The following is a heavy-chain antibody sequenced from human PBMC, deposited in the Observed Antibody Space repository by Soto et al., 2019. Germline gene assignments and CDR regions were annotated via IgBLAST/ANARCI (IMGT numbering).Heavy chain of an antibody. Sequence: GGSLRLSCAASGFTFSSYSMNWVRQAPGKGLEWVSSISSSSSYIYYADSVKGRFTISRDNSKNTLYLQMNSLRAEDTAVYYCAKDSVNDFWSGYLYYFDYWGQGTLVTVSS. D-gene: IGHD3-3*01. CDR1: GFTFSSYS. CDR3: AKDSVNDFWSGYLYYFDY. V-gene: IGHV3-21*01. J-gene: IGHJ4*02. CDR2: ISSSSSYI.